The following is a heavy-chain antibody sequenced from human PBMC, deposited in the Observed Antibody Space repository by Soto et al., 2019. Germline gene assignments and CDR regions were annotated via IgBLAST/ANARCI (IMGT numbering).Heavy chain of an antibody. CDR2: IYSGGST. CDR3: ARDSPTGAFDI. Sequence: FLRLSCAASGFTVSSNYMSWVRQAPGKGLEWVSVIYSGGSTYYADSVKGRFTISRDNSKNTLYLQMNSLRAEDTAVYYCARDSPTGAFDIWGQGTMVTVSS. CDR1: GFTVSSNY. V-gene: IGHV3-53*01. J-gene: IGHJ3*02.